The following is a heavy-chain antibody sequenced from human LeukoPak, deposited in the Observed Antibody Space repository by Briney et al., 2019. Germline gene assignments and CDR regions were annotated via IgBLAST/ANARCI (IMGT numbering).Heavy chain of an antibody. V-gene: IGHV1-8*01. Sequence: ASVTVSCKASGYTFTSYDINWVRQATGQGLEWMGWMNPNSGNTGYAQKFQGRVTMTRNTSISTAYMELSSLRSEDTAVYYCAREGVITMVRGVIIQHYGMDVWGQGTTATVSS. CDR2: MNPNSGNT. CDR3: AREGVITMVRGVIIQHYGMDV. J-gene: IGHJ6*02. CDR1: GYTFTSYD. D-gene: IGHD3-10*01.